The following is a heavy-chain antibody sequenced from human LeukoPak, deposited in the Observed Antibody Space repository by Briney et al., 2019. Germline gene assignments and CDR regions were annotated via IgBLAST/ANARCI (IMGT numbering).Heavy chain of an antibody. Sequence: GGSLRLSCTASGFTFSDYYMSWVRQAPVKGLEWVSYISSRGTTKYYADSVKGRVTISRDNAKNSLYLQMNSLRAEDTAVYYCARERMRLFGDHWGQGTLVTVSS. CDR3: ARERMRLFGDH. D-gene: IGHD3-3*01. J-gene: IGHJ4*02. CDR2: ISSRGTTK. V-gene: IGHV3-11*04. CDR1: GFTFSDYY.